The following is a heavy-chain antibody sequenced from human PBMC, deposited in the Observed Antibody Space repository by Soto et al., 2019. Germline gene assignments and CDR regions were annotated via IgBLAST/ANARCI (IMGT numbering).Heavy chain of an antibody. CDR2: INHSGST. CDR1: GGSFSGYY. Sequence: SETLSLTCAVYGGSFSGYYWSWIRQPPGKGLEWIGEINHSGSTNYNPSLKSRVTISVDTSKNQFSLKLSSVTAADTAVYYCARAGRGYSYGYYFDYWGQGTLDTVSS. CDR3: ARAGRGYSYGYYFDY. V-gene: IGHV4-34*01. D-gene: IGHD5-18*01. J-gene: IGHJ4*02.